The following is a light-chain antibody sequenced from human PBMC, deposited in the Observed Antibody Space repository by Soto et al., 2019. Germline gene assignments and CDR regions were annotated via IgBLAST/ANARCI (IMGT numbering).Light chain of an antibody. CDR1: SSDVGGYNY. J-gene: IGLJ2*01. V-gene: IGLV2-11*01. Sequence: QSALTQPRSVSGSPGQSVTISCTGTSSDVGGYNYVSWYQQHPGKAPKLMIYDVSKRPSGVPDRFSGSKSGNTASLTISGRQAEDEADYYCCSYAGSYTLVVFGGGTKVTVL. CDR3: CSYAGSYTLVV. CDR2: DVS.